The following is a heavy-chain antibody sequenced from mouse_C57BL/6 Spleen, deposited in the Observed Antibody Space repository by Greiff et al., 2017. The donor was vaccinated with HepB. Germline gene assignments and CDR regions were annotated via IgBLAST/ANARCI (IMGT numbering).Heavy chain of an antibody. CDR3: ARHYFDY. CDR1: GFTFSDYG. CDR2: ISSGSSTI. V-gene: IGHV5-17*01. J-gene: IGHJ2*01. Sequence: EVKLMESGGGLVKPGGSLKLSCAASGFTFSDYGMHWVRQAPEKGLEWVAYISSGSSTIYYADTVKGRFTITRDNAQNTLSLQMTSLRSEDTAMYYCARHYFDYWGQGTTLTVSS.